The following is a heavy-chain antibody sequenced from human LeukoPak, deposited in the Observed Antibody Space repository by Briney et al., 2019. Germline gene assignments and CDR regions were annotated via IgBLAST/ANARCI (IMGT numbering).Heavy chain of an antibody. J-gene: IGHJ4*02. V-gene: IGHV4-39*01. CDR2: INYSGAT. Sequence: PSETLSLTCTVCSAFINNFNYYWGWVRQPPGKGLEWIGSINYSGATYYNASLKSRVTISVDTYENQLSLQVNSVTDTDTYFYSWARHKGTEVAIPPLLDHWGQGTLVTVSS. D-gene: IGHD2-21*01. CDR1: SAFINNFNYY. CDR3: ARHKGTEVAIPPLLDH.